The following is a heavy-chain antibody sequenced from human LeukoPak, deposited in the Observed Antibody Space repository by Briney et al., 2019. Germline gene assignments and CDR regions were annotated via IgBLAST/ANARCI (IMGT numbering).Heavy chain of an antibody. D-gene: IGHD1-26*01. CDR3: ARRRDLYSGSYYPFDY. V-gene: IGHV5-51*01. CDR1: GYSFLNYW. Sequence: GESLKISCKASGYSFLNYWIAWVRQMPGKGLEWMGIIYPGDSITIYSPTFQGQVTMSADKSISTAYLQWSSLKASDTAMYCCARRRDLYSGSYYPFDYWGQGTLVTVSS. J-gene: IGHJ4*02. CDR2: IYPGDSIT.